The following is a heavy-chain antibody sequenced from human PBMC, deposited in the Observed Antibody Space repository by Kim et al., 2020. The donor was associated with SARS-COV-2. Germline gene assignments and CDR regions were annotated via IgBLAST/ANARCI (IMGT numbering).Heavy chain of an antibody. CDR2: IYYSGST. D-gene: IGHD3-22*01. CDR3: ASHLGAYYYDSSGFDY. J-gene: IGHJ4*02. V-gene: IGHV4-39*01. Sequence: SETLSLTCTVSGGSISSSSYYWGWIRQPPGKGLEWIGSIYYSGSTYYNPSLKSRVTISVDTSKNQFSLKLSSVSAADTAVYYCASHLGAYYYDSSGFDYWGQGTLVTVSS. CDR1: GGSISSSSYY.